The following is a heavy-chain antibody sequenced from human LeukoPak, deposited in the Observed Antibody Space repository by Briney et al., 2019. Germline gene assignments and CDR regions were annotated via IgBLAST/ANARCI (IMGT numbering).Heavy chain of an antibody. Sequence: SETLSLTCTVSGGSISYFYWSWIRQPAGKGLEWIGRIYTSGSTNYNPSLKSRVTMSVDTSKNQFSLRLNSVTAADTAVYYCVRDAYYYGSGSPYYFDYWGQGTLVTVSS. CDR2: IYTSGST. J-gene: IGHJ4*02. V-gene: IGHV4-4*07. CDR1: GGSISYFY. CDR3: VRDAYYYGSGSPYYFDY. D-gene: IGHD3-10*01.